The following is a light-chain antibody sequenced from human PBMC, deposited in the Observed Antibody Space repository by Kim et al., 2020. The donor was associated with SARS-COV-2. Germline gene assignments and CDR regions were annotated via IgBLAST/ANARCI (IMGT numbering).Light chain of an antibody. CDR3: AAWDDSLSARL. CDR2: ANT. Sequence: QSCTIACPGADSPVAKTFVSWYQQLPGTAPKPLIYANTQRPSGVPDRFSGSKSGTSASLAISGLRPEDEADYYCAAWDDSLSARLFGGGTQLTVL. CDR1: DSPVAKTF. J-gene: IGLJ2*01. V-gene: IGLV1-47*02.